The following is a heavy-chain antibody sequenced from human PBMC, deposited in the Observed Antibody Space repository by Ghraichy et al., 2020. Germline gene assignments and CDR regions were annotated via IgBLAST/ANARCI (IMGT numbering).Heavy chain of an antibody. CDR3: ARDEYWAFDY. J-gene: IGHJ4*02. CDR1: GFTFSRYS. D-gene: IGHD2/OR15-2a*01. CDR2: ITSSSSII. V-gene: IGHV3-48*01. Sequence: GGSLRLSCVASGFTFSRYSMNWVRQAPGKGLEWLSYITSSSSIIQYADSVKGRFTISRDNAKNSLYLQMNSLRAEDTAVYYCARDEYWAFDYWGQGTLVTVSS.